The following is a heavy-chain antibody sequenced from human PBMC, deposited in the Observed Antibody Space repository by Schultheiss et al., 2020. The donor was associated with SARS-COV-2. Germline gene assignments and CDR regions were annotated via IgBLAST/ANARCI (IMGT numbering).Heavy chain of an antibody. Sequence: SETLSLTCAVYGGSFSGYYWSWIRQPPGKGLEWIGEINHSGSTNYNPSLKSRVTISVDTSKNQFSLKLSSVTAADTAVYYCARYIVATRDYYYYYMDVWGKGTTVTVSS. CDR3: ARYIVATRDYYYYYMDV. D-gene: IGHD5-12*01. V-gene: IGHV4-34*01. CDR2: INHSGST. J-gene: IGHJ6*03. CDR1: GGSFSGYY.